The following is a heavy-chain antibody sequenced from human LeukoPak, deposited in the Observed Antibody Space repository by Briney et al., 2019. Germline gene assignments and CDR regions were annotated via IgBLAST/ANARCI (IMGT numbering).Heavy chain of an antibody. CDR2: ISSSSSTI. D-gene: IGHD3-10*01. J-gene: IGHJ5*02. CDR3: ARSGILIGENWFDP. Sequence: GGSLRLSCAASGFTFSSYEMNWVRQAPGKGLEWVSYISSSSSTIYYADSVKGRFTISRDNAKNSLYLQMNSLRAEDTAVYYCARSGILIGENWFDPWGQGTLVTVSS. V-gene: IGHV3-48*01. CDR1: GFTFSSYE.